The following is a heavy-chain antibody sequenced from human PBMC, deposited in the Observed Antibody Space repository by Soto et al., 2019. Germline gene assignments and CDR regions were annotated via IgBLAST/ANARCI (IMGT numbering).Heavy chain of an antibody. CDR2: INAGNGNT. CDR3: ARGFSGWPYYFDY. Sequence: VKVSCKASGYTFTSYAMHWVRQAPGQRLEWMGWINAGNGNTKYSQKFQGRVTITRDTSASTAYMELSSLRSEDTAVYYCARGFSGWPYYFDYWGQGTLVTVS. V-gene: IGHV1-3*01. D-gene: IGHD6-19*01. CDR1: GYTFTSYA. J-gene: IGHJ4*02.